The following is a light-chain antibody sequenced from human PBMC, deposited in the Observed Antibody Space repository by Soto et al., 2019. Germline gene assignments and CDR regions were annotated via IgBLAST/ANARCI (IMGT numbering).Light chain of an antibody. CDR2: RTS. V-gene: IGKV3-20*01. J-gene: IGKJ1*01. Sequence: EIVLTQSPGPLSLSPGERATLSCRASQSASSTYLAWYQQKPGQAPRLLIYRTSTRATGIPDRVSGSGSGTDFTLTICILEPEDFAVYYCPQYGKPLRMFGQGTKVDIK. CDR1: QSASSTY. CDR3: PQYGKPLRM.